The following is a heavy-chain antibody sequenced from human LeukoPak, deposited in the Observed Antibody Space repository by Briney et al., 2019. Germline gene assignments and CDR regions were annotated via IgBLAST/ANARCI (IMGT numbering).Heavy chain of an antibody. Sequence: PGRSLRLSCAASGFTFDDYAMHWVRQAPGKGLEWVSGISWNSGSIGYADSVKGRFTISRDNAKNTLYLQMNSLRAEDAAVYYCARDENYYDSSGYYDYWGQGTLVTVSS. CDR1: GFTFDDYA. CDR2: ISWNSGSI. CDR3: ARDENYYDSSGYYDY. J-gene: IGHJ4*02. V-gene: IGHV3-9*01. D-gene: IGHD3-22*01.